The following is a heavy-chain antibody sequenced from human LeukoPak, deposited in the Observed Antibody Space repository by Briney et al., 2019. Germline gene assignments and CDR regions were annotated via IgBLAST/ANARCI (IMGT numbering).Heavy chain of an antibody. D-gene: IGHD1-1*01. CDR1: GFNFRNYA. CDR2: IDNSGDRT. Sequence: GGSLRLSCAACGFNFRNYAMSWVRRAPGKGLVWVSAIDNSGDRTFYADSVKGRFTISRDNSKNTLNLQMNSLRAEDAAVYYCAKDISDNWPRAGFEYWGQGTLVTVSS. J-gene: IGHJ4*02. V-gene: IGHV3-23*01. CDR3: AKDISDNWPRAGFEY.